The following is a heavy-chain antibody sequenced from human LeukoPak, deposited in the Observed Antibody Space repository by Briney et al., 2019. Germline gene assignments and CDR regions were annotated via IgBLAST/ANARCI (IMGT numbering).Heavy chain of an antibody. V-gene: IGHV3-43*02. CDR3: ASEVGYRSLGY. J-gene: IGHJ4*02. CDR2: IDDPGTM. Sequence: GGSLRLSCATSGFKFNLYAMTWVRQAPGKGLEWVSTIDDPGTMYHADSVRGRFTVSRDNSKDSMHLEMNSLKTEDTGLYHCASEVGYRSLGYLGQGTLVTVSS. CDR1: GFKFNLYA. D-gene: IGHD3-3*01.